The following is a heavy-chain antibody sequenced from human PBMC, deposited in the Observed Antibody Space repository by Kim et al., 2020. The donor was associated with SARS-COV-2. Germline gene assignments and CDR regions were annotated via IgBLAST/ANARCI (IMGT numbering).Heavy chain of an antibody. D-gene: IGHD6-19*01. J-gene: IGHJ5*02. Sequence: ASVKVSCKASGYTFTSYDINWVRQATGQGLEWMGWMNPNSGNTGYAQKFQGRVTMTRNTSISTAYMELSSLRSEDTAVYYCARERPHSSGWYVGWWFDPWGQGTLVTVSS. CDR3: ARERPHSSGWYVGWWFDP. CDR2: MNPNSGNT. CDR1: GYTFTSYD. V-gene: IGHV1-8*01.